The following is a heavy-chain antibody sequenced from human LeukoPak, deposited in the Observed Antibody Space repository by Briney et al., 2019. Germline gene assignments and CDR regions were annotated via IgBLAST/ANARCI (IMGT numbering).Heavy chain of an antibody. V-gene: IGHV1-46*01. J-gene: IGHJ4*02. CDR3: ARSTYSSSWSASELDY. D-gene: IGHD6-13*01. CDR1: GYTFTSYY. CDR2: INPSGGST. Sequence: GASVKVSCKASGYTFTSYYMHRVRQAPGQGLEWMGIINPSGGSTSYAQKFQGRVTMTRDTSTSTVYMELSSLRSEDTAVYYCARSTYSSSWSASELDYWGQGTLVTVSS.